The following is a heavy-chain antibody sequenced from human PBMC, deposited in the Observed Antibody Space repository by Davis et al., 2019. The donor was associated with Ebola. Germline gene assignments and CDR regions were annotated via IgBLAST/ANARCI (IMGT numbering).Heavy chain of an antibody. CDR2: TYYSSKWYN. D-gene: IGHD5-18*01. CDR1: GASVSGKSGG. V-gene: IGHV6-1*01. Sequence: PSETLSLTCAISGASVSGKSGGWNWIRQSPSIGLEWLGRTYYSSKWYNDYAVSVQSRLTMNPDTSKNQFSLQLNSVTPEDTALYYCARGWLRAGMDVWGEGTTVTVSS. CDR3: ARGWLRAGMDV. J-gene: IGHJ6*04.